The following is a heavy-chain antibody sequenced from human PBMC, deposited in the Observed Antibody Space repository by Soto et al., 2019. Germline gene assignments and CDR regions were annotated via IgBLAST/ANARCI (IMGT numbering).Heavy chain of an antibody. D-gene: IGHD3-3*01. V-gene: IGHV1-18*04. Sequence: ASVKVSCKASGYTFTSYGIGWVRQAPGQGLEWMGWISAYNGNTNYAQKLQGRVTMTTDTSTSTAYMELRSLRSDDTAVYYCARVSLEWLSYDYWGQGTLVTAPQ. J-gene: IGHJ4*02. CDR2: ISAYNGNT. CDR3: ARVSLEWLSYDY. CDR1: GYTFTSYG.